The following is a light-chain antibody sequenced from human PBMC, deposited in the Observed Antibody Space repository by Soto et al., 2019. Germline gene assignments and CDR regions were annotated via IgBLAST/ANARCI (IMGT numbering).Light chain of an antibody. CDR1: QSISSY. V-gene: IGKV1-39*01. CDR3: QQSYRAPLT. CDR2: AAS. J-gene: IGKJ3*01. Sequence: DIQMTQSPSSLSASVGDRVTITCRASQSISSYLNWYQQKPGKAPKLLIYAASSVQSGVPSRFSGSGSGTDFTLTISSLQPEDFATYYCQQSYRAPLTFGPGTKVDIK.